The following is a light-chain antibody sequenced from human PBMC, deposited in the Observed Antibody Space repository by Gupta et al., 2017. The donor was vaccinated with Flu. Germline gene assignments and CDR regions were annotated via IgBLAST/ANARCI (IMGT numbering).Light chain of an antibody. V-gene: IGKV1-33*01. J-gene: IGKJ2*01. CDR1: QYISEF. CDR3: QQSGYLPPYT. CDR2: DAS. Sequence: DRVTITCQAGQYISEFLNWYQQKPGKAPNLLIYDASYWETCVPSRFSGSGSGTHFTFTISSLQPEDIGTYYCQQSGYLPPYTFGQGTNVEIK.